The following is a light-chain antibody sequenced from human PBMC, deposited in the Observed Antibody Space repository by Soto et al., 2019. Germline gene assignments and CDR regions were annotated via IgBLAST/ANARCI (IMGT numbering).Light chain of an antibody. CDR2: SAS. CDR1: QSISSH. V-gene: IGKV1-39*01. Sequence: DIQMTQSPSSLSASVGDRVTITCRAGQSISSHLNWYQQKPGKAPKLLIDSASRLQSGVPSRFSGSGSGTDFTLTISSLQPEDFATYYCQQSSTTLYTFGQGTKLEIK. J-gene: IGKJ2*01. CDR3: QQSSTTLYT.